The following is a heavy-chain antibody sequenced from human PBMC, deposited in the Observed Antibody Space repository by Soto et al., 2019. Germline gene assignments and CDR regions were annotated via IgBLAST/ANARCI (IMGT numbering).Heavy chain of an antibody. V-gene: IGHV4-59*08. CDR3: ARHQEVRGVVVPFHYYGMDV. Sequence: SETRSLTCTVAGGSISSYYWCWIRQPPGKGLEWVGSIYSSRSPTSYTPSLESRVTISVDTSENQLSLTLSSVTAVDTAVYYCARHQEVRGVVVPFHYYGMDVWGQGTTVT. CDR1: GGSISSYY. J-gene: IGHJ6*02. CDR2: IYSSRSPT. D-gene: IGHD3-10*01.